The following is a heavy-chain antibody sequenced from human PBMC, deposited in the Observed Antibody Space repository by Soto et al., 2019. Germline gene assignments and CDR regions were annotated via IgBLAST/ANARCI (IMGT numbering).Heavy chain of an antibody. J-gene: IGHJ4*02. CDR1: AFTFNTYA. Sequence: GGSLRLSCAASAFTFNTYAMGWVRQAPGKGLEWVSAISVSGGGTYYADYVKGRFTISRDTSKNTLYLQMNILRADDTAVYYCAKSGGASPYYFDYWGRGTLVTVSS. V-gene: IGHV3-23*01. CDR3: AKSGGASPYYFDY. D-gene: IGHD1-26*01. CDR2: ISVSGGGT.